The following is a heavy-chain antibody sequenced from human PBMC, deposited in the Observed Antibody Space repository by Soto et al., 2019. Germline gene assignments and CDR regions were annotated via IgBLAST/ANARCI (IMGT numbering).Heavy chain of an antibody. CDR3: ARAEQQPVLVYYYYYMDV. CDR1: GFTFSSYW. Sequence: PGGSLRLSCAASGFTFSSYWMSWVRQAPGKGLEWVANIKQDGSEKYYVDSVKGRFTISRDNAKNSLYLQMNSLRAEDTAAYYCARAEQQPVLVYYYYYMDVWGKGTTVTVSS. D-gene: IGHD6-13*01. V-gene: IGHV3-7*01. CDR2: IKQDGSEK. J-gene: IGHJ6*03.